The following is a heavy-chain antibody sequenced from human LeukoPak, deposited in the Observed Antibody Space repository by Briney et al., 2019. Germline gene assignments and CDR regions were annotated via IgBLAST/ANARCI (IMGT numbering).Heavy chain of an antibody. CDR2: IYYSGST. CDR1: GGSISSYY. CDR3: ARGFYEFEDSGYYFDF. Sequence: SETLSLTCTVSGGSISSYYWSWIRQPPGKGLEWIGYIYYSGSTNYNPSLKSRVTISVDTSKNQFSLKLSSVTAADTAVYYCARGFYEFEDSGYYFDFLGQGTLVTVSS. D-gene: IGHD3-22*01. J-gene: IGHJ4*02. V-gene: IGHV4-59*08.